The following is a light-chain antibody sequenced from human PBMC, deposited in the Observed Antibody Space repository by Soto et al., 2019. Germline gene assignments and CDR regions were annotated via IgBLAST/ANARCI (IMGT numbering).Light chain of an antibody. CDR1: QGVSSN. CDR3: QQFNNWPLT. V-gene: IGKV3-15*01. CDR2: AAS. J-gene: IGKJ4*01. Sequence: DIVMTQSPSSLSVSPGDRATLSCRASQGVSSNLAWYQQKAGKAPRLLIYAASTMDSGIPARFSGSGSGTEFTLTISSLQPEDFAIYYCQQFNNWPLTFGGGTKVEIK.